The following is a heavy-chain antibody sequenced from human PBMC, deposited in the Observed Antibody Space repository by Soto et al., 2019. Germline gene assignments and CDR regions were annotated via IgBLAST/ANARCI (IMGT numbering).Heavy chain of an antibody. V-gene: IGHV3-33*01. J-gene: IGHJ6*02. Sequence: QVQLVESGGGVVQPGRSLRLSCAASGFTFSSYGMHWVRQAPGKGLEWVAVIWYDGSNKYYADSVKGRFTISRDNSKNTLYLQMNSLRAEDTAVYYCARDLLVYADSGNARDYYYGMDVWGQGTTVTVSS. CDR3: ARDLLVYADSGNARDYYYGMDV. CDR2: IWYDGSNK. CDR1: GFTFSSYG. D-gene: IGHD2-8*01.